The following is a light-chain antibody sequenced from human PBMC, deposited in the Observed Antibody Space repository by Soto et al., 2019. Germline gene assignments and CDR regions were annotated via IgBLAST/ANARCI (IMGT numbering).Light chain of an antibody. CDR1: QSISSW. CDR3: QQYNSYSPET. J-gene: IGKJ1*01. V-gene: IGKV1-5*01. CDR2: DAS. Sequence: DIQMTQSPSTLSASLGDRVTITCRASQSISSWLAWYQQKPGKAPKLLIYDASSLESGVPSRFSGSGSGTEFTLTISSLQPDDFATYYCQQYNSYSPETFGQGTKVDI.